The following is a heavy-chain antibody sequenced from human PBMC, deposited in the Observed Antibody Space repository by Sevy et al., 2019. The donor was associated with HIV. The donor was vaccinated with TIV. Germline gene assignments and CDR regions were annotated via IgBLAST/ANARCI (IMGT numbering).Heavy chain of an antibody. D-gene: IGHD6-13*01. Sequence: ASVKVSCKASGGTFSSYAISWVRQAPGQGLEWMGGIIPIFGTANYAQKFQGGVTITADESTSTAYMELSTLRSEDTAVYYCARSPGIAAAAFDYWGQGTLVTVSS. J-gene: IGHJ4*02. CDR1: GGTFSSYA. CDR3: ARSPGIAAAAFDY. V-gene: IGHV1-69*13. CDR2: IIPIFGTA.